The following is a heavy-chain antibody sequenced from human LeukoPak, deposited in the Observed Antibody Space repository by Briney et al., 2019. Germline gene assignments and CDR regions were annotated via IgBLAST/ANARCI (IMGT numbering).Heavy chain of an antibody. J-gene: IGHJ3*02. CDR1: GGSISSSSYY. Sequence: PSETLSLTCTVSGGSISSSSYYWGWIRQPPGKGLEWIGSIYYSGSTYYNPSLKSRVTISVDTSKNQFSLKPSSVTAADTAVYYCARDPLATFGGVIVTDAFDIWGQGTMVTVSS. D-gene: IGHD3-16*02. CDR2: IYYSGST. V-gene: IGHV4-39*07. CDR3: ARDPLATFGGVIVTDAFDI.